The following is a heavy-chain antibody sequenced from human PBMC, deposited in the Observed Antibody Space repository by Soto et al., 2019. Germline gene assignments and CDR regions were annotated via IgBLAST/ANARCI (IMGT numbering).Heavy chain of an antibody. Sequence: EAQLLESGGGLVQPGGSLRLSCAASGFTFSSYAMSWARQAPGKGLEWVSGISGSGISTNYADSVKGRFTISRDNSKNTLYLQMNSLRAEDTAVYYCAKGSCSGGSCYPHLESWDQGTLVTVSS. CDR2: ISGSGIST. V-gene: IGHV3-23*01. D-gene: IGHD2-15*01. CDR1: GFTFSSYA. J-gene: IGHJ4*02. CDR3: AKGSCSGGSCYPHLES.